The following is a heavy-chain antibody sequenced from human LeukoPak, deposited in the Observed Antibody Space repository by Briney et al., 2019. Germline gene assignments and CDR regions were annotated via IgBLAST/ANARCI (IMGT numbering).Heavy chain of an antibody. J-gene: IGHJ4*02. Sequence: SETVSLTCTVSGGSISSSSYYWGWIRQPPGKGLEGIGSIYYSGSTYYNPSLKSRVTISVDTSKNQFSLKLSSVTAADTAVYYCARQMGMTPVFNYWGQGNLVPVSS. D-gene: IGHD4-11*01. CDR1: GGSISSSSYY. CDR3: ARQMGMTPVFNY. V-gene: IGHV4-39*01. CDR2: IYYSGST.